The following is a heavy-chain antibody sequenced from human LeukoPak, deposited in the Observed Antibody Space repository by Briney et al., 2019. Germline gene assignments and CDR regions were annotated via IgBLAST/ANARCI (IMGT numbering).Heavy chain of an antibody. CDR1: GLTFSNAW. D-gene: IGHD3-3*01. Sequence: VGSLRLSRAVSGLTFSNAWMSWVRQAPGKELEWVGRILSKIGGETREYAASVKGRFIISRDDSRDTVYLQMNSLRTEDTAVYYCTCHSKEWSFGYWGQGTLVTVSS. V-gene: IGHV3-15*01. J-gene: IGHJ4*02. CDR2: ILSKIGGETR. CDR3: TCHSKEWSFGY.